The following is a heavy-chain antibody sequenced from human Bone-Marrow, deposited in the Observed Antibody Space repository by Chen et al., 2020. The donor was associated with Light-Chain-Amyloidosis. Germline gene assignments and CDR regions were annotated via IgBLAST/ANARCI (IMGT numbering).Heavy chain of an antibody. D-gene: IGHD4-17*01. V-gene: IGHV3-23*01. J-gene: IGHJ6*02. CDR3: AATFSSVTTYYYYYGMDV. CDR2: ISGSGGST. Sequence: EVQLLESGGGLVQPGGSLRLSCAASGFTFSSYAMSRVRQAPGKGLEWVSAISGSGGSTYYADSVKGRFTISRDNSKNTLYLQMNSLRAEDTAVYYCAATFSSVTTYYYYYGMDVWGQGTTVTVSS. CDR1: GFTFSSYA.